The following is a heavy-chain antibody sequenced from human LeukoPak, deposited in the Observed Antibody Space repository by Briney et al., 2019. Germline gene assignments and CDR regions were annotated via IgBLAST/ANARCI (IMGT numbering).Heavy chain of an antibody. Sequence: KPSETLSLTCTVSGGSITSSSYYWGWIRQPPGKGLEWIGTIYYTGSTYYNPSLKSRVTISVDMSKNQFSLKLSSVTAADTAVYYCATNILPYYYDSTVDYWGQGTLVTVSS. CDR2: IYYTGST. V-gene: IGHV4-39*01. CDR1: GGSITSSSYY. D-gene: IGHD3-22*01. J-gene: IGHJ4*02. CDR3: ATNILPYYYDSTVDY.